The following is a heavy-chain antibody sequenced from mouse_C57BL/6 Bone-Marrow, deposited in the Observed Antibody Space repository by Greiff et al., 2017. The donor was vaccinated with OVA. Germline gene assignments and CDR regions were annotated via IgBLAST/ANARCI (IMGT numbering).Heavy chain of an antibody. CDR1: GFTFSNYW. CDR2: IRLKSDNYAT. CDR3: PGYAWFAY. J-gene: IGHJ3*01. V-gene: IGHV6-3*01. Sequence: EVQGVESGGGLVQPGGSMKLSCVASGFTFSNYWMNWVRQSPEKGLEWVAQIRLKSDNYATHYAESVKGRFTISRDDSKSSVYLQMNNLRAEDTGIYYCPGYAWFAYWGQGTLVTVSA. D-gene: IGHD2-12*01.